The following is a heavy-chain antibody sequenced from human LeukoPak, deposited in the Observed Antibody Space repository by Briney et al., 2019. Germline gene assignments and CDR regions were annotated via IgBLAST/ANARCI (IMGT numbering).Heavy chain of an antibody. CDR2: FGLYGGTT. Sequence: GGSLTLSCAASGLIFSSYAITWFRQAPGKGLEWVSSFGLYGGTTHYADSVKGRFTISRDNSKITLYLQMTSLRADDTAVYYCVKDSSTTSWYFAFDVWGQGTMVAVSS. D-gene: IGHD2-2*01. CDR3: VKDSSTTSWYFAFDV. CDR1: GLIFSSYA. J-gene: IGHJ3*01. V-gene: IGHV3-23*01.